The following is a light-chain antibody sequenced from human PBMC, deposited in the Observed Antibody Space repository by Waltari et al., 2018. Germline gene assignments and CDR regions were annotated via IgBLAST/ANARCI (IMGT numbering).Light chain of an antibody. CDR2: GSS. CDR3: QQYGRSWNT. Sequence: EIVLTQSPGTLSLSPGERATLSCRASQSVSSNYLAWYQQRPGQAPRLLIPGSSSRATGIPDRFSGRGSETDFSLTISRLEPEDLAVYYCQQYGRSWNTFGQGTKLEIK. CDR1: QSVSSNY. V-gene: IGKV3-20*01. J-gene: IGKJ2*01.